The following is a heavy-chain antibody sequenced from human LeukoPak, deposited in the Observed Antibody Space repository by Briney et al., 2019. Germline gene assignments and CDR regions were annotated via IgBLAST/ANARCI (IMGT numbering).Heavy chain of an antibody. V-gene: IGHV3-7*03. Sequence: PGGSLRLSCAASGFTFSSHWVNWVRQAPGKGLEWVANIKQDGSEKYYVDSVKGRFTISRDNSKNTVYLQMNSLRAEDTAVYYCAKDRRGSNNKWYDSDYWGQGTLVTVSS. CDR3: AKDRRGSNNKWYDSDY. CDR2: IKQDGSEK. J-gene: IGHJ4*02. D-gene: IGHD1-1*01. CDR1: GFTFSSHW.